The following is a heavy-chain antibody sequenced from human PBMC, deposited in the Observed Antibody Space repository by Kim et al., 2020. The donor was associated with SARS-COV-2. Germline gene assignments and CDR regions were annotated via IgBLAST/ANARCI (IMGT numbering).Heavy chain of an antibody. CDR2: IYYSGST. V-gene: IGHV4-31*03. Sequence: SETLSLTCTVSVGSISSGGYYWSWTRQHPGKGLEWMGYIYYSGSTYYNPSLKSRATISVDTPKNQLSLKLSSVTAADTAVYYSARSRVTMVRGATIEYWG. J-gene: IGHJ4*01. CDR1: VGSISSGGYY. CDR3: ARSRVTMVRGATIEY. D-gene: IGHD3-10*01.